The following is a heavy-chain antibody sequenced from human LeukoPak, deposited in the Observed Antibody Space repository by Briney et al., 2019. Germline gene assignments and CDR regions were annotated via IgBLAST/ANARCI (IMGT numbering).Heavy chain of an antibody. CDR3: ARGRYDVVVPAAIGRHLDY. V-gene: IGHV4-34*01. Sequence: PSETLSLTCIVYGGSFSGYYWSWIRQPPEKGLEWIGEINHGGSTNYNPSLKSRVTISVDTSKNQFSLKLSSVTAADTAVYFCARGRYDVVVPAAIGRHLDYWGQGTPVTVSS. D-gene: IGHD2-2*01. J-gene: IGHJ4*02. CDR1: GGSFSGYY. CDR2: INHGGST.